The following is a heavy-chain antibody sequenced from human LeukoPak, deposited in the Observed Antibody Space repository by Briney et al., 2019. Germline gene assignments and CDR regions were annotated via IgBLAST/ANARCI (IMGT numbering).Heavy chain of an antibody. D-gene: IGHD6-6*01. CDR1: GGSISSYY. CDR3: ARAAYSSSSLNYFDY. J-gene: IGHJ4*02. Sequence: SETLSLTCTVSGGSISSYYWSWIRQPAGKGLEWIGRIYTSGSTYYNPSLKSRVTISVDTSKNQFSLKLSSVTAADTAVYYCARAAYSSSSLNYFDYWGQGTLVTVSS. V-gene: IGHV4-4*07. CDR2: IYTSGST.